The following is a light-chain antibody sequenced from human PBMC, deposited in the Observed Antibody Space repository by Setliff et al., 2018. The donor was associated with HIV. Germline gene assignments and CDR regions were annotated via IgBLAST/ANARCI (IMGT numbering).Light chain of an antibody. CDR3: SSYTHRNTYV. CDR2: DVS. Sequence: QSALTQPASVSGSPGQSITISCSGSSSDVGGYNHVSWYQQHPGKAPKVMIYDVSNRPLGVSNRFSDSKSDNTASLTISGLQAEDEADYFCSSYTHRNTYVFGTGTKSPS. V-gene: IGLV2-14*03. J-gene: IGLJ1*01. CDR1: SSDVGGYNH.